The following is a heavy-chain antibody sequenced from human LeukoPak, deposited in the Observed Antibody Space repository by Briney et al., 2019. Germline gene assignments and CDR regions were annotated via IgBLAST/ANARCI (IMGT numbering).Heavy chain of an antibody. J-gene: IGHJ4*02. V-gene: IGHV3-21*01. CDR2: ISSSSSYI. CDR1: GITASNFY. D-gene: IGHD1-7*01. CDR3: ARDQVNGNYLRFDY. Sequence: PGGSLRLSCAASGITASNFYMMWVRQAPGKGLEWVSSISSSSSYIYYADSVKGRFTISRDNAKNSLYLQMNSLRAEDTALYYCARDQVNGNYLRFDYWGQGTLVTVSS.